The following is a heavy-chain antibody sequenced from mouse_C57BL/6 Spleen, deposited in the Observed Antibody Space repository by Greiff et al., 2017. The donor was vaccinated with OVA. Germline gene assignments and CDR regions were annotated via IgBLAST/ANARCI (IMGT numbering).Heavy chain of an antibody. CDR1: GYAFTNYL. D-gene: IGHD2-1*01. J-gene: IGHJ3*01. CDR2: INPGSGGT. Sequence: QVQLQQSGAELVRPGTSVKVSCKASGYAFTNYLIEWVKQRPGQGLEWIGVINPGSGGTNYNEKFKGKATLTADKSSSTAYMQLSSRTSEDSAVYFCARSSYYGNYLPAYWGQGTLVTVSA. CDR3: ARSSYYGNYLPAY. V-gene: IGHV1-54*01.